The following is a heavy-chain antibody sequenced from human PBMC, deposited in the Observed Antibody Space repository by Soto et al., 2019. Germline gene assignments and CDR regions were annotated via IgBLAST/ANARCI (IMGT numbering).Heavy chain of an antibody. Sequence: GESLRLSCATSGFTFSDHAIHWVRQAPGEGLEWVSGIRGDLVTTPYADSVKGRFTISRDNSKNTLYLQMNSLRAEDTAIYYCVKEGKMGVEGFDFWGQGTLVTV. CDR2: IRGDLVTT. CDR3: VKEGKMGVEGFDF. D-gene: IGHD1-26*01. V-gene: IGHV3-23*01. CDR1: GFTFSDHA. J-gene: IGHJ4*02.